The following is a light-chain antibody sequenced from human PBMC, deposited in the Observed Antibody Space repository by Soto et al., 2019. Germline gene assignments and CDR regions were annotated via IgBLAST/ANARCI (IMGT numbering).Light chain of an antibody. CDR2: EVS. J-gene: IGLJ1*01. V-gene: IGLV2-14*03. CDR3: SSYTSISTRV. CDR1: SRVVGPYDY. Sequence: QSVLTKPAAVSGSPGRSITISCTVTSRVVGPYDYVSWYQQPPDKAPKLMIFEVSSRPSGVSNRFSGSKSVNTATLSISGLHAVDVADYSSSSYTSISTRVFGTGTKVNVL.